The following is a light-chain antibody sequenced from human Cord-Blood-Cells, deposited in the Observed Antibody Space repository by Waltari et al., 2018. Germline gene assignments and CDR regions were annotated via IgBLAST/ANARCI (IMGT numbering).Light chain of an antibody. Sequence: DIVLTQSPATLPVSPGERATLSCRATQSVSSNFACYQQKPGQAPRLLIYGASTRATGIPARFSGSGCGTECSLTISSRQSEDFAVYYCQQYNNWPFTFGPGTKVDIK. V-gene: IGKV3-15*01. CDR1: QSVSSN. CDR3: QQYNNWPFT. CDR2: GAS. J-gene: IGKJ3*01.